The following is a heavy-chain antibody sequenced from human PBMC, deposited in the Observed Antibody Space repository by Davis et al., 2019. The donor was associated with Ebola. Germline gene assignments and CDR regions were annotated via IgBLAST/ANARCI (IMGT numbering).Heavy chain of an antibody. CDR1: GDSVSGNTAA. CDR3: ARDPPYDQGYDY. CDR2: TYYRSKWFV. D-gene: IGHD3-22*01. V-gene: IGHV6-1*01. Sequence: SQTLSLTCAISGDSVSGNTAAWNWIRQSPSRGLEWLGRTYYRSKWFVDYAVSVKSRMTINSDTSKNQFSLQLSSVTPEDTAVYYCARDPPYDQGYDYWGQGILVTVSS. J-gene: IGHJ4*02.